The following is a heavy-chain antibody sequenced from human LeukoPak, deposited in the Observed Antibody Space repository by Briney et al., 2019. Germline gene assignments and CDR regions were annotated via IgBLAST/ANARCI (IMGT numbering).Heavy chain of an antibody. CDR3: ARPPGMDPFVLGY. CDR1: GFTFSSYA. D-gene: IGHD3/OR15-3a*01. J-gene: IGHJ4*02. V-gene: IGHV3-30-3*01. Sequence: GYLRLSCAASGFTFSSYAMHWVRQAPGKGLEWVAVISYDGSNKYYADSVKGRFTISRDNSKNTLYLQMNSLRAEDTAVYYCARPPGMDPFVLGYWGQGTLVTVSS. CDR2: ISYDGSNK.